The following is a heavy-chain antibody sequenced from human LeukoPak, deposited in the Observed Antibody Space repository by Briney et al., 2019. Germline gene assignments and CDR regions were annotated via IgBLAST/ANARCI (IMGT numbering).Heavy chain of an antibody. Sequence: GESLKISCKGSGYSFSSYWIGWVRQMPGKGLEWMGIIYPGDSHTRYSPSFQGQVTISADTSISTAYLQWSSLKASDTAMYYCARQRVDSSGYNFDYWGQGTLVTVSS. CDR1: GYSFSSYW. D-gene: IGHD3-22*01. CDR2: IYPGDSHT. J-gene: IGHJ4*02. V-gene: IGHV5-51*01. CDR3: ARQRVDSSGYNFDY.